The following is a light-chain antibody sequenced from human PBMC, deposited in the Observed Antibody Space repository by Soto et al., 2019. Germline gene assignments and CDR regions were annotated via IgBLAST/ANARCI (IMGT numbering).Light chain of an antibody. J-gene: IGKJ2*01. Sequence: DIQLTQSPSFLSASVGDRVTITCRASQDISSYLAWYQQKPGKAPKLLIYDASTLQSGVPSRFRGSGSGTDFTLTISCLQSEDFATYYCQQYYSYPQTFGQGTKLEIK. CDR2: DAS. CDR3: QQYYSYPQT. CDR1: QDISSY. V-gene: IGKV1-9*01.